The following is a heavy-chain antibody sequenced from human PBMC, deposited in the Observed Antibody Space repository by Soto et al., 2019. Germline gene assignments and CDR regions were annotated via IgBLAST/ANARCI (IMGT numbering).Heavy chain of an antibody. J-gene: IGHJ5*02. CDR3: ARQKWEQPKWFDP. D-gene: IGHD1-26*01. Sequence: QLQLQESGPALVKPSETLSLTCSLSGGSISSTFYYWGWLRQPPGKGLEWIGSNFYSGTTFYNAYHKGRVTQSVDTSKSQFSLSLAAVTATDTAVYFCARQKWEQPKWFDPWGQGTLVTVSS. CDR1: GGSISSTFYY. V-gene: IGHV4-39*01. CDR2: NFYSGTT.